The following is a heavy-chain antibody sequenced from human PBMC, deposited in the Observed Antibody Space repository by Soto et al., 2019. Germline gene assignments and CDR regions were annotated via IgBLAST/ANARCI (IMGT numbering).Heavy chain of an antibody. CDR1: GYTFTIYA. CDR3: AKDEAVALPASPDY. CDR2: INAGNGNT. V-gene: IGHV1-3*01. J-gene: IGHJ4*02. D-gene: IGHD2-15*01. Sequence: ASVKVCCKSSGYTFTIYAMLCLRPATGQRLEWMGWINAGNGNTKYSQKFQGRVTITRDTSASTAYMELNSLRAEDTAVYYCAKDEAVALPASPDYWGQGTLVTVSS.